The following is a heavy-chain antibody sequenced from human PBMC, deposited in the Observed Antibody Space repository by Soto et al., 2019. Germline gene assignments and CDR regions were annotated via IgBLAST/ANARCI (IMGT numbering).Heavy chain of an antibody. CDR2: VYYTGST. Sequence: SETLSLTCTVSGGSVNTFYWSWIRQPPGKGLEWVGHVYYTGSTDYNPSLKSRVTISVDTTKNQVSLKLNSVTTADTAVYFCARDWGGSNYFDYWGQGTLVTVSS. D-gene: IGHD3-16*01. CDR1: GGSVNTFY. CDR3: ARDWGGSNYFDY. V-gene: IGHV4-59*02. J-gene: IGHJ4*02.